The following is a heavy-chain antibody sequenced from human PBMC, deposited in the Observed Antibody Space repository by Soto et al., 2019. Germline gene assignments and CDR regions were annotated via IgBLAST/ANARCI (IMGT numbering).Heavy chain of an antibody. J-gene: IGHJ4*02. V-gene: IGHV3-21*01. CDR3: XXXDXDDPR. Sequence: EVHLVESGGGLVTPGASLRLSCTASGFTFSIYTMNWVRQAPGKGLEWVSSIRSSGRYTYYADSVKGRFTSSRDDARXXXXXXXXXXXXXXXXXXXXXXXDXDDPRWGQGTLVTVSS. CDR2: IRSSGRYT. CDR1: GFTFSIYT. D-gene: IGHD1-1*01.